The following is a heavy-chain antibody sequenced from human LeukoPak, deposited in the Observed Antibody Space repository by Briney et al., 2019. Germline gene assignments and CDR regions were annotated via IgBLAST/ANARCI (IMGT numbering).Heavy chain of an antibody. CDR3: ARGTRVGVAGTSYYYYYGMDV. CDR2: INPNSGNT. Sequence: ASVKVSCKASGYTFTSYDINWVRQATGQGLEWMGGINPNSGNTGYAQKFQGRVTMTRNTSISTAYMELSSLRSEDTAVYYCARGTRVGVAGTSYYYYYGMDVWGQGTTVTVSS. D-gene: IGHD6-19*01. CDR1: GYTFTSYD. V-gene: IGHV1-8*01. J-gene: IGHJ6*02.